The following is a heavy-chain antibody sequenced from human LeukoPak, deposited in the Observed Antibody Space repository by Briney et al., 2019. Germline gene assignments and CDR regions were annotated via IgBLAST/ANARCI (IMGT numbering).Heavy chain of an antibody. V-gene: IGHV3-21*01. J-gene: IGHJ4*02. D-gene: IGHD6-13*01. CDR2: ISSSSSYI. CDR3: ARETFRGYSSTQEGY. Sequence: GGSLRLSCAASGFTFSGYSMNWVRQAPGKGLEWVSSISSSSSYIYYADSVKGRFTISRDNAKNSLYLQMNSLRAEDTAVYYCARETFRGYSSTQEGYWGQGTLVTVSS. CDR1: GFTFSGYS.